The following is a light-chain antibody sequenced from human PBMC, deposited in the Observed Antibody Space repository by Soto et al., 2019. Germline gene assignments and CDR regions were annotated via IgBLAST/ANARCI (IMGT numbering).Light chain of an antibody. Sequence: EIVLTQSPGTLSSSPWERATLSCRASQSVNSNALAWYQQKPGQAPRLLIYGVSSRATGIPDRFSGSGSGTDFTLTISSLEPEDFAVYYCQQRSKWPLTFGGGTKVDIK. CDR1: QSVNSNA. J-gene: IGKJ4*01. V-gene: IGKV3D-20*02. CDR2: GVS. CDR3: QQRSKWPLT.